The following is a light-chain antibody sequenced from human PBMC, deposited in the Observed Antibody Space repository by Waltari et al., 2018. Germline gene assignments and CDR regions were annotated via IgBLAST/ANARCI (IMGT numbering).Light chain of an antibody. CDR2: VNSDGSH. V-gene: IGLV4-69*01. J-gene: IGLJ3*02. Sequence: QLVLTQSPSASASLGASVKLTCTLSSGHSSNVIAWLQQQPEKGPRYLMKVNSDGSHSKGDKIPDRFSGSSSGTEHYLTISSIQSEDEADYYCQTGGHGTWVFGGGTKLTVL. CDR1: SGHSSNV. CDR3: QTGGHGTWV.